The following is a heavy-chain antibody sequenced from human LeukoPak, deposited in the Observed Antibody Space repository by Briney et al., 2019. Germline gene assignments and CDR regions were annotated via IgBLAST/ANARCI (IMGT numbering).Heavy chain of an antibody. Sequence: GGSLRLSCAASGFTFGNYWMNWVRQAPGKGLEWVGFIRSKAYGGTTEYAASVKGRFTISRDDSKSIAYLQMNSLKTEDTAVYYCTRGQGCSSTSCYAVGAYWGQGTLVTVSS. D-gene: IGHD2-2*01. V-gene: IGHV3-49*04. CDR3: TRGQGCSSTSCYAVGAY. J-gene: IGHJ4*02. CDR2: IRSKAYGGTT. CDR1: GFTFGNYW.